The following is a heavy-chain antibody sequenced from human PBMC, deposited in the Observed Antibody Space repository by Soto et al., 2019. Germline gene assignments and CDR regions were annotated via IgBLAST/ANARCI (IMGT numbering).Heavy chain of an antibody. V-gene: IGHV3-49*03. J-gene: IGHJ6*03. CDR1: GFTFGDYA. Sequence: GGSLRLSCTASGFTFGDYAMSWFRQAPGKGLEWVGFIRSKAYGGTTENAASVKGRFTIARDDSKSIANLQMNSLKTKDTAVYYCTRPLGATVTTKQYYYYYMDVWGKGTTVTVSS. CDR2: IRSKAYGGTT. CDR3: TRPLGATVTTKQYYYYYMDV. D-gene: IGHD4-4*01.